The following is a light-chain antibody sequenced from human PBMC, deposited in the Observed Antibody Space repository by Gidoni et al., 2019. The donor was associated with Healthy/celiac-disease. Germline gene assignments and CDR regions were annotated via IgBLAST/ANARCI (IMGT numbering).Light chain of an antibody. J-gene: IGKJ4*01. CDR3: QQLNSYPLT. Sequence: DIHLTQSPSFLSASVGDRVTITCRASQGISSYLAWYQQKQGKAPKLLIYAASTLQSGVPSRFSGSGSGTEFTLTISSLQPEDFATYYCQQLNSYPLTLXGXTKVEIK. V-gene: IGKV1-9*01. CDR1: QGISSY. CDR2: AAS.